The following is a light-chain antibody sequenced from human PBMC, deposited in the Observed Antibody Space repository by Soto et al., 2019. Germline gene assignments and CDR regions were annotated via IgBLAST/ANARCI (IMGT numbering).Light chain of an antibody. J-gene: IGLJ1*01. CDR3: AAWDVSLKGFV. V-gene: IGLV1-44*01. CDR2: DNH. Sequence: QSVLTQPPSASGTPGQRVTFSCSGSSSNIGINTVNWYRQLPGTAPQLLISDNHRRASGVPDRFSGSKSGTSASLAISGLQSEDEATYFCAAWDVSLKGFVFGTGTKVTVL. CDR1: SSNIGINT.